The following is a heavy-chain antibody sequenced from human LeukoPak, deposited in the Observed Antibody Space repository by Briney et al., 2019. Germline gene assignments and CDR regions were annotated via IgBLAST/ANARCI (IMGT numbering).Heavy chain of an antibody. V-gene: IGHV3-53*01. Sequence: GGSLRLSCAASGFTVSSNHMSWVRQAPGEGLEWVSYTYSDGRTYYADSVKGRFTISRDNSQNTLYLQMKSLRAEDTAIYYCARDYYGSGSYYNSSDYWGQGTLVTVSS. J-gene: IGHJ4*02. CDR3: ARDYYGSGSYYNSSDY. CDR1: GFTVSSNH. CDR2: TYSDGRT. D-gene: IGHD3-10*01.